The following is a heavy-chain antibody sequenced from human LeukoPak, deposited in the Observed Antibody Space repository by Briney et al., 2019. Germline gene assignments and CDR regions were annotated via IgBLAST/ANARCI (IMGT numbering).Heavy chain of an antibody. Sequence: GASVKVSCKASGYTFTGYYMHWVQQAPGQGLEWMGWINPNSGGTNYAQKFQGRVTMTRDTSISTAYMELSRLRSDDTAVYYCASIYCSSTSCIDYFDYWGQGTLVTDSS. V-gene: IGHV1-2*02. J-gene: IGHJ4*02. D-gene: IGHD2-2*01. CDR3: ASIYCSSTSCIDYFDY. CDR1: GYTFTGYY. CDR2: INPNSGGT.